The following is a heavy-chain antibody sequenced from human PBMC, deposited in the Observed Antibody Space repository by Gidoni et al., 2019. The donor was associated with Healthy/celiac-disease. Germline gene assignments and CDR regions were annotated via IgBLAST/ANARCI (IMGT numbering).Heavy chain of an antibody. D-gene: IGHD6-19*01. V-gene: IGHV4-39*01. Sequence: QLQLQESGPGLVKPSETLSPTCTVSGGSISSSRYYWGWIRQPPGKGLEWIGSIYYSGSTYYNPSLKSRVTISVDTSKNQFSLKLSSVTAADTAVYYCARHLGGRRAVAGRSFNWFDPWGQGTLVTVSS. CDR3: ARHLGGRRAVAGRSFNWFDP. J-gene: IGHJ5*02. CDR1: GGSISSSRYY. CDR2: IYYSGST.